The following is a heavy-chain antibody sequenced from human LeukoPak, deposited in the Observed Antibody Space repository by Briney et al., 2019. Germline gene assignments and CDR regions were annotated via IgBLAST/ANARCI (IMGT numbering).Heavy chain of an antibody. V-gene: IGHV4-59*08. D-gene: IGHD3-10*01. CDR3: ARAKYYYGSGRNAFDI. CDR2: IYYSGST. CDR1: GGSISRYY. Sequence: PSETLSLTCTVSGGSISRYYWSWLRQPPGKGLEWIGYIYYSGSTNYNPSLKSRVTISVDTSKNQFSLKLSSVTAADTAVYYCARAKYYYGSGRNAFDIWGQGTMVTVSS. J-gene: IGHJ3*02.